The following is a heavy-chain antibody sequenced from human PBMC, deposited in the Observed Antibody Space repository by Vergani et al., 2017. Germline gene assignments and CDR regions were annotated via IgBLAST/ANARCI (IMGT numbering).Heavy chain of an antibody. D-gene: IGHD3-22*01. V-gene: IGHV4-59*01. Sequence: QVRLQESGPGLVKPSETLSLTCSVSGGSMSGYYWSWIRQPPGKELEWIGYMYHSGSTNYNPSLETRVTISGDTSKNQFSLKLNSVTAADTAVYYCGRMGGYDEGDALRIGYFDSWGPGILVTVSS. CDR3: GRMGGYDEGDALRIGYFDS. CDR1: GGSMSGYY. CDR2: MYHSGST. J-gene: IGHJ4*02.